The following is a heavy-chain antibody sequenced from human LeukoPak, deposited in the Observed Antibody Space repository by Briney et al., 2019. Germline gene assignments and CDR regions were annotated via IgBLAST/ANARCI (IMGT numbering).Heavy chain of an antibody. CDR3: ATEGIAVGRWDY. CDR2: IYTSGST. D-gene: IGHD6-19*01. V-gene: IGHV4-61*02. CDR1: GGSISSGSYY. Sequence: SEILSLTCTVSGGSISSGSYYWSWIRQPAGKGLEWIGRIYTSGSTNYNPSLKSRVTISVDTSKNQFSLKLSSVTAADTAVYYCATEGIAVGRWDYWGQGTLVTVSS. J-gene: IGHJ4*02.